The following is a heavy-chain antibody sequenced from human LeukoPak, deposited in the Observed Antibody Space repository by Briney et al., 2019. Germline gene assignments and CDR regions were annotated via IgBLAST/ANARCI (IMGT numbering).Heavy chain of an antibody. CDR2: INHSGST. D-gene: IGHD2-2*01. CDR1: GGSFSGYY. V-gene: IGHV4-34*01. Sequence: NTSETLPLTCAVYGGSFSGYYWSWIRQPPGKGLEWIGEINHSGSTNYNPSLKSRVTISVDTSKNQFSLKLGSVTAADTAVFYCARGGIVVVPAARASAQRYYFDYWGQGTLVTVSS. J-gene: IGHJ4*02. CDR3: ARGGIVVVPAARASAQRYYFDY.